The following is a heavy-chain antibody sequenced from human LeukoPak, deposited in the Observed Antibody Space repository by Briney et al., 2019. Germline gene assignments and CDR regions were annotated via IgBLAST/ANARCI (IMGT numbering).Heavy chain of an antibody. V-gene: IGHV3-23*01. Sequence: GGSLRLSCAASGFTFSSYAMSWVRQAPGKGLEWVSAISGSGGSTYYADSVKGRFTISRDNSKNALYLQMNSLRAEDTAVYYCAKDSTDPITMVRGVSVDYWGQGTLVTVSS. D-gene: IGHD3-10*01. J-gene: IGHJ4*02. CDR1: GFTFSSYA. CDR3: AKDSTDPITMVRGVSVDY. CDR2: ISGSGGST.